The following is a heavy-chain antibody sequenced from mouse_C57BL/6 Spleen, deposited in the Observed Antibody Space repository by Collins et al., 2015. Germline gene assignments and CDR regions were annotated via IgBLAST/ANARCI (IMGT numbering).Heavy chain of an antibody. V-gene: IGHV1-61*01. CDR1: GYTFTNYW. D-gene: IGHD3-1*01. CDR2: IYPSNSET. Sequence: QVQLRQPGAELVRPGSSVKLSCKASGYTFTNYWMDWVKQRPGQGLEWIGNIYPSNSETHYNQKFKDKATLTVDKSSSTAYMQLSSLTSEDSAVFYCARKGGLHYALDYWGQGTSVTVSS. CDR3: ARKGGLHYALDY. J-gene: IGHJ4*01.